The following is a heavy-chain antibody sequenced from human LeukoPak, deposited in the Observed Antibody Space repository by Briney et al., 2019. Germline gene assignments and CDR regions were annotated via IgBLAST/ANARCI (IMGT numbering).Heavy chain of an antibody. J-gene: IGHJ3*02. D-gene: IGHD1-20*01. CDR3: ARDLTGTTGDDDAFDI. CDR2: ISAYNGNT. Sequence: HVASVKVSCKASGYTFTSYGISWVRQAPGQGLEWMGWISAYNGNTNYAQKLQGRVTMTTDTSTSTAYMELRSLRSDDTAVYYCARDLTGTTGDDDAFDIWGQGTMVTVSS. CDR1: GYTFTSYG. V-gene: IGHV1-18*01.